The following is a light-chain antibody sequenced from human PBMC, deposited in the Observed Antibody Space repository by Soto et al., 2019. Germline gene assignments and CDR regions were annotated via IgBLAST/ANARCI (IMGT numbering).Light chain of an antibody. V-gene: IGKV3-15*01. Sequence: EIVMTQSPATLSVSPGERATLSYGASQSVSRNLAWYQQKPGQAPRLLIYGASTRATGIPARFSGSGSGTEFTLTISSLQSEDFAVYYCQQYNNWPRTFCQGTKV. CDR2: GAS. CDR3: QQYNNWPRT. J-gene: IGKJ1*01. CDR1: QSVSRN.